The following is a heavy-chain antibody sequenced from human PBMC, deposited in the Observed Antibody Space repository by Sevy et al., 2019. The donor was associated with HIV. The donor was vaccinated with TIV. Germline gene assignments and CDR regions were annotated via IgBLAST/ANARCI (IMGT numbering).Heavy chain of an antibody. V-gene: IGHV3-48*02. CDR3: ARDSSWNYDSYFYGMDV. J-gene: IGHJ6*02. CDR1: GFSFSGYN. D-gene: IGHD1-7*01. Sequence: GSLRLSCAASGFSFSGYNMNWVRQAPGKGLEWVSYLSSSTSTIHYADSVKGRFTISRDNAKNSLFLQMNSLRDEDMAVYYCARDSSWNYDSYFYGMDVWGQGTTVTVSS. CDR2: LSSSTSTI.